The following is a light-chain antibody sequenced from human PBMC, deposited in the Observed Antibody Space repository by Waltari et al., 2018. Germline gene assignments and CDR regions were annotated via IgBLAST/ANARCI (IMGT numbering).Light chain of an antibody. J-gene: IGLJ2*01. CDR1: ALPRQY. CDR3: QSTDNSGTYVV. CDR2: KDT. Sequence: SYELTQPPSVSVSPGQTARHTYPGDALPRQYSFWYQQRSGQAPVLVIYKDTERPSGIPERFSGSSSGTRVTLTISGVQAQDEADYYCQSTDNSGTYVVFGGGTKLTVL. V-gene: IGLV3-25*03.